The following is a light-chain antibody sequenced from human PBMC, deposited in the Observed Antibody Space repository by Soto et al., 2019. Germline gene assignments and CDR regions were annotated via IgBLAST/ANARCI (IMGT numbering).Light chain of an antibody. V-gene: IGLV2-14*01. J-gene: IGLJ1*01. CDR1: SSDIGGYKY. CDR3: SSFTSSSSPYV. Sequence: QSALTQPASVSGSLGQSITISCTGTSSDIGGYKYVSWYQQHPGKAPKLIIFEVSNRPSGVSDRFSGSKSGNTASLTISGLQAEDEADYYCSSFTSSSSPYVFGTGTKLTVL. CDR2: EVS.